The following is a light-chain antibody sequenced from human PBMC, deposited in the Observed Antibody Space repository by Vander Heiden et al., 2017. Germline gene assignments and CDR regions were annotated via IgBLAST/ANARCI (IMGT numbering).Light chain of an antibody. CDR2: LNSDGSH. V-gene: IGLV4-69*02. CDR3: QTWGTGTQGVV. J-gene: IGLJ2*01. CDR1: SGHRSYA. Sequence: QLVLTQSPSASASLGASVKLTCTLSSGHRSYAIAWHQQQPEKGPRYLMKLNSDGSHSKGDGIPDRFSGSSSGAERYLTIPSLQSEDEADYYCQTWGTGTQGVVFGGGTKLTVL.